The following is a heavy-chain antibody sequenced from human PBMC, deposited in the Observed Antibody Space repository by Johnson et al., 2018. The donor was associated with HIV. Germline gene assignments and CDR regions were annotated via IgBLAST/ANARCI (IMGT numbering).Heavy chain of an antibody. CDR2: ISYDGRDA. CDR1: GFTFSSYA. D-gene: IGHD3-10*01. J-gene: IGHJ3*02. V-gene: IGHV3-30*04. CDR3: ARGTITMIRGVIGLDI. Sequence: QVQLVESGGGLVQPGGSLRLSCAASGFTFSSYAMHWVRQAPGKGLEWVAVISYDGRDAYYADSVKGRFTSSRDNSKNTLYLQMNSLRAEDTAVYYCARGTITMIRGVIGLDIWGQGTMVTVSS.